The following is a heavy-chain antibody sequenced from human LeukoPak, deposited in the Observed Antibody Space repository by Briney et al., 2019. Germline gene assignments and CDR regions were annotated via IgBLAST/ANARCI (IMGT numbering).Heavy chain of an antibody. CDR3: AGDYGSGSYRFDY. CDR1: GGSMSSYS. J-gene: IGHJ4*02. V-gene: IGHV4-59*12. CDR2: IYYSGST. Sequence: PSETLSLTCTVSGGSMSSYSWSWVRQPPGRGLEWIGYIYYSGSTTYNPSLRSRLTISLDSPNKQFSLKLRSVTAADTALYYCAGDYGSGSYRFDYWGQGTLVTVSS. D-gene: IGHD3-10*01.